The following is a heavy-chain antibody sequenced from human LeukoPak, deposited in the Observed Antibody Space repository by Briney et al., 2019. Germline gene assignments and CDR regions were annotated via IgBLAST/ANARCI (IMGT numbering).Heavy chain of an antibody. V-gene: IGHV3-7*01. J-gene: IGHJ4*02. D-gene: IGHD3-9*01. CDR3: ATHGYSELRYFDWSTNE. Sequence: GGSLRLSCATSGFTFSSYWMSWVRQAPGKGLEWVANIKEDGSEKYYVDSVKGRFTISRDNAKKSLYLQMDSLRAEDTAVYYCATHGYSELRYFDWSTNEWGQGTLVTVSS. CDR1: GFTFSSYW. CDR2: IKEDGSEK.